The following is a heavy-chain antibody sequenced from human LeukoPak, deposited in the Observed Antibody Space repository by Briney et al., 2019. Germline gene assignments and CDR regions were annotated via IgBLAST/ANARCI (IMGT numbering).Heavy chain of an antibody. Sequence: SVKVSCKASGGTFSSYAISWVRQAPGQGLEWMGGIIPIFGTANYAQKFQGRVTITTDESTSTAYMELSSLISEDTAVYYCAIQQHLGRVGDYWGQGTLVTVSS. V-gene: IGHV1-69*05. CDR3: AIQQHLGRVGDY. CDR1: GGTFSSYA. J-gene: IGHJ4*02. CDR2: IIPIFGTA. D-gene: IGHD6-13*01.